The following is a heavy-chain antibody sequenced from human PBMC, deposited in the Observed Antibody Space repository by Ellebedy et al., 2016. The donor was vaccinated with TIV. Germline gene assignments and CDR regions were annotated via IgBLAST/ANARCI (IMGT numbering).Heavy chain of an antibody. V-gene: IGHV1-2*02. CDR1: GYTFTGYY. D-gene: IGHD2-2*01. CDR2: INPNSGGT. Sequence: ASVKVSXXASGYTFTGYYMHWVRQAPGQGLEWMGWINPNSGGTNYAQKFQGRVTMTRDTSISTAYMELSRLRSDDTAVYYCAGVPAASEDAFDIWGQGTMVTVSS. CDR3: AGVPAASEDAFDI. J-gene: IGHJ3*02.